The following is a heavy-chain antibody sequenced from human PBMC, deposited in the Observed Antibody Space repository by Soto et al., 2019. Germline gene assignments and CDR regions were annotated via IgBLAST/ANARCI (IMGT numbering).Heavy chain of an antibody. CDR2: IYYSGST. CDR3: ARQRAAAGIMWFDP. D-gene: IGHD6-13*01. V-gene: IGHV4-59*01. J-gene: IGHJ5*02. Sequence: SETLSLTCTVSGGSISSYYWSWIRQPPGKGLEWIGYIYYSGSTNYNPSLKSRVTISVDTSKNQFSLKLSSVTAADTAVYYCARQRAAAGIMWFDPWGQGTLVTVS. CDR1: GGSISSYY.